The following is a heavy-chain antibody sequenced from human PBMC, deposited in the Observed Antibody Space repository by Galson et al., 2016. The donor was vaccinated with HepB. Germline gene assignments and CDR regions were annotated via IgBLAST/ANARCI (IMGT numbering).Heavy chain of an antibody. D-gene: IGHD3-9*01. V-gene: IGHV3-23*01. J-gene: IGHJ4*02. Sequence: SLRLSCAAFEFDFKKYDMSWVRQAPGKRPEWVSTITGDGDNIYYVDSVKGRFTISRENSQKRLYLQMNSLRVDDTAVYHCVKGDWVGWGQGTLVTVSS. CDR2: ITGDGDNI. CDR1: EFDFKKYD. CDR3: VKGDWVG.